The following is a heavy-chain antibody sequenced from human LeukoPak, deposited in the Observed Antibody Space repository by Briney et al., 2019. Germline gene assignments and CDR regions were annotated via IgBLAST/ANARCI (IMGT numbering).Heavy chain of an antibody. V-gene: IGHV3-23*01. J-gene: IGHJ4*02. CDR1: GFSFSSFA. CDR3: AKDPPLSQVRHPYYFDY. CDR2: INGRGDGP. D-gene: IGHD3-16*02. Sequence: GSLRLSCAASGFSFSSFAMTWVRQSPGKGLEWGSSINGRGDGPFYKDSVKGRFTISRDTSKNTVYLQLNSLRDADTALYYCAKDPPLSQVRHPYYFDYWGLGTLVTVSS.